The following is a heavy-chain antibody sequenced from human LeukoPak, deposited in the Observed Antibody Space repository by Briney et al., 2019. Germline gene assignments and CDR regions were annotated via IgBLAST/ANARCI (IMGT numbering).Heavy chain of an antibody. CDR3: AKDLSSSYDILTGYSWFDP. D-gene: IGHD3-9*01. CDR2: IRYDGSSK. J-gene: IGHJ5*02. Sequence: GGSLRLSCAASGFTFSSYGMHWVRQAPGKGLEWVAFIRYDGSSKYYADSVKGRFTISRDNSKNTLYLQMNSLRAEDTAVYYCAKDLSSSYDILTGYSWFDPWGQGTLVTVSS. CDR1: GFTFSSYG. V-gene: IGHV3-30*02.